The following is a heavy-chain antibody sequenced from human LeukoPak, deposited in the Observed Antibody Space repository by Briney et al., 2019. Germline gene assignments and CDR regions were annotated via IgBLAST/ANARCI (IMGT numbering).Heavy chain of an antibody. J-gene: IGHJ4*02. CDR1: GFILRSHA. CDR2: ISDNGGST. Sequence: GGSLRLSCSASGFILRSHAMHWVRQAPGKGLEYVSRISDNGGSTYYADSVKGRFTISRDNSKNTLYLQMSSLRAVDTAVYYCTTVCGSTSCHDYWGQGTLVTVSS. CDR3: TTVCGSTSCHDY. V-gene: IGHV3-64D*06. D-gene: IGHD2-2*01.